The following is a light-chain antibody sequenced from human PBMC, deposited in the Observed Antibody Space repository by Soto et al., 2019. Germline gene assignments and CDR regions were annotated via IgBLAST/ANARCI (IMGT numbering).Light chain of an antibody. CDR2: GAS. CDR3: QQRSNWPSIT. V-gene: IGKV3-11*01. J-gene: IGKJ5*01. Sequence: IVLTQSPATLSLSPGEISTLSCSASQSVSSYLAWYQQKPGQAPRLLIYGASNRATGIPARFSGSGSGTDFTLTINSLEPEDFAVYYCQQRSNWPSITFGQGTRRRL. CDR1: QSVSSY.